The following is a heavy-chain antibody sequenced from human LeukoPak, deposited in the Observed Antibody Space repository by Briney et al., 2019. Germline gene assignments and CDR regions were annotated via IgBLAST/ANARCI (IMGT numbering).Heavy chain of an antibody. CDR1: GGSISSYY. J-gene: IGHJ5*02. Sequence: KPSETLSLTCTVSGGSISSYYWSWIRQPPGKGLEWIGYIYYSGSTNYNPSLKSRVTISVDTSKNQFSLKLSSVTAADTAVYYCARGRFGGVMENWFDPWGQGTLVTVSS. V-gene: IGHV4-59*01. D-gene: IGHD3-3*01. CDR3: ARGRFGGVMENWFDP. CDR2: IYYSGST.